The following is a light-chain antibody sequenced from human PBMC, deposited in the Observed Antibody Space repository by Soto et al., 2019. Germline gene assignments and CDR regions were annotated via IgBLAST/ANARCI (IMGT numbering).Light chain of an antibody. J-gene: IGLJ3*02. V-gene: IGLV2-14*01. CDR1: SSDFGGYNY. CDR2: EVS. CDR3: SSYTSSSIWV. Sequence: QSALTQPASVSGSPGQSITISCTGTSSDFGGYNYVSWYQHHPGKAPKLMIYEVSNRPSGVSIRFSGSKSGNTASLTISGLQAEDEADYYCSSYTSSSIWVFGGGTKVTVL.